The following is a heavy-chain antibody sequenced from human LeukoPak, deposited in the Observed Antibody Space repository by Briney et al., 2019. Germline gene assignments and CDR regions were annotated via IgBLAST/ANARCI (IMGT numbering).Heavy chain of an antibody. CDR1: GFTFDDYA. V-gene: IGHV3-9*01. CDR3: ARGSDYDILTGYNFDH. J-gene: IGHJ4*02. Sequence: GGSLRLSCAASGFTFDDYAMYWVRQAPGKGLEWVSGISWNSGSIHYAGSVKGRFTISRDNAKNSLYLQMNSLRAEDTAFYYCARGSDYDILTGYNFDHWGQGTLVTVSS. CDR2: ISWNSGSI. D-gene: IGHD3-9*01.